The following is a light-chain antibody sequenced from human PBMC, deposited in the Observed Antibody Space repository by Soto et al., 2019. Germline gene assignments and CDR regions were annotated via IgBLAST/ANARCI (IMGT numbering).Light chain of an antibody. CDR1: QSVSSY. J-gene: IGKJ1*01. CDR3: QQYGSSGT. V-gene: IGKV3-20*01. Sequence: EIVLTQSPVTLSLSPGERATVSCRASQSVSSYLAWYQQKPGQAPRLLIYEASNRATGIPARFSGSGSGTDFTLTISRLEPEDFAVYYCQQYGSSGTFGQGTKVDIK. CDR2: EAS.